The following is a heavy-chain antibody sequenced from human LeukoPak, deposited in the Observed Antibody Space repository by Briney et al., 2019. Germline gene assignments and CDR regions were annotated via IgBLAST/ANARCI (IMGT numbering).Heavy chain of an antibody. Sequence: PGGSLRLSCAASGVSFMTYSMSWVAQAPGKGLEWVSAISGSGGSTYYADSVKGRFTISRDNSKNTLYLQMNSLRADETAFYYCAKSAGDYYGSNSIDPWGQGTLVTVSS. J-gene: IGHJ5*02. CDR2: ISGSGGST. CDR1: GVSFMTYS. D-gene: IGHD3-10*01. V-gene: IGHV3-23*01. CDR3: AKSAGDYYGSNSIDP.